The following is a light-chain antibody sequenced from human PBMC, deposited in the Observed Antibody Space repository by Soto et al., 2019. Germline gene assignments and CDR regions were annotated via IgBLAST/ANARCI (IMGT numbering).Light chain of an antibody. V-gene: IGLV1-44*01. CDR1: SSNIGSNT. CDR2: NNN. J-gene: IGLJ3*02. CDR3: SAWDDSLNGRV. Sequence: QAVVTQPRSASWTPGQRVTISCSGSSSNIGSNTVNWYQQLPVTAPKLLISNNNQRPSGVPDRFSGSKSGTSASLAISGLQSEDEANYDCSAWDDSLNGRVFGGGTKLTV.